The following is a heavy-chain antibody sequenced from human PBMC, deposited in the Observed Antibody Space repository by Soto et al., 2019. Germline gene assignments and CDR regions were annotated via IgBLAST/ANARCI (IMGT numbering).Heavy chain of an antibody. CDR1: GGAFGRYS. V-gene: IGHV1-69*01. D-gene: IGHD4-17*01. CDR3: ARGDEMTAVTIFEY. Sequence: QVQLEQSGPEVKRPGTSVKVSCKASGGAFGRYSVSWVRQAPGQGLEWIGGVIPVFNTSNYSLKFQGRVAIVADLSTSSVFMELRSLRSEDTALYYCARGDEMTAVTIFEYWGQGTLVTGSS. J-gene: IGHJ4*02. CDR2: VIPVFNTS.